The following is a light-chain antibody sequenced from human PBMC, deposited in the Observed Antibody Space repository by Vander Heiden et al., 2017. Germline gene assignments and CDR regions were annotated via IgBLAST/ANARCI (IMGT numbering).Light chain of an antibody. CDR3: HQDDSYGST. V-gene: IGKV1-8*01. J-gene: IGKJ3*01. Sequence: AIRMTQSPSSLSASTGDRVTITCRASQGISSYLAWYQQKPGKAPKLLIYAASTLQSGVPSRFSGSGSGTDFTLTISCLQSEDFATYYCHQDDSYGSTFGHGTRVDIK. CDR2: AAS. CDR1: QGISSY.